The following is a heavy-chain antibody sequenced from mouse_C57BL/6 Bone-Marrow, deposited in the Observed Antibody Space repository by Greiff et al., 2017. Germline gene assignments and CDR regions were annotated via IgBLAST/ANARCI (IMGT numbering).Heavy chain of an antibody. CDR2: INPNNGGN. J-gene: IGHJ3*01. Sequence: EVQLQQSGPELVKPGASVKISCKASGYTFTDYYMNWVKQSHGKSLEWIGDINPNNGGNSYNQKFKGKATLTVDKSSSTAYMELRSLTSEDSAVYYCARRRIYYYGSGGFAYWGQGTLVTVSA. CDR3: ARRRIYYYGSGGFAY. D-gene: IGHD1-1*01. CDR1: GYTFTDYY. V-gene: IGHV1-26*01.